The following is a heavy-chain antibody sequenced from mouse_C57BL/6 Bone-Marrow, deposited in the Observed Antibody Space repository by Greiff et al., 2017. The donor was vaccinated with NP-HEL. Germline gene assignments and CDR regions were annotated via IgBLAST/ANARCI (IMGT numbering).Heavy chain of an antibody. Sequence: EVKLVESGGGLVQPKGSLKLSCAASGFSFNTYAMNWVRQAPGKGLEWVARIRSKSNNYATYYADSVKDRFTISRDDSESMLYLQMNNLKTEDTAMYYCVRHGGYGNSYWYFDVWGTGTTVTVSS. CDR1: GFSFNTYA. CDR3: VRHGGYGNSYWYFDV. D-gene: IGHD2-10*02. J-gene: IGHJ1*03. CDR2: IRSKSNNYAT. V-gene: IGHV10-1*01.